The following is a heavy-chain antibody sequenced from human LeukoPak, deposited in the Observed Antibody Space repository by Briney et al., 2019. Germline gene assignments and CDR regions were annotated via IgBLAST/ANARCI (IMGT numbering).Heavy chain of an antibody. Sequence: SVKVSCKASGGTFSSYAISWVRQAPGQGLEWMGGIIPIFGTANYAQKFQGRVTITADESTSTAHMELSSLRSEDTAMYYCAREITAMETSWFDPWGQGTLVTVSS. CDR3: AREITAMETSWFDP. J-gene: IGHJ5*02. CDR2: IIPIFGTA. V-gene: IGHV1-69*01. CDR1: GGTFSSYA. D-gene: IGHD5-18*01.